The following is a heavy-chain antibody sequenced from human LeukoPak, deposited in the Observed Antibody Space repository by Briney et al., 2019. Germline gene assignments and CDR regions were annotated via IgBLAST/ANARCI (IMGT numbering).Heavy chain of an antibody. D-gene: IGHD3-10*01. CDR2: IYYSGST. V-gene: IGHV4-31*03. CDR3: ARAVGFGEFLDY. J-gene: IGHJ4*02. Sequence: SETLSLTCTVSGGSISSGGYYWSWIRQHPGKGLEWIGYIYYSGSTYYNPSLKSRVTISVDTSKSQFSLKLSSVTAADTAVYYCARAVGFGEFLDYWGQGTLVSVSS. CDR1: GGSISSGGYY.